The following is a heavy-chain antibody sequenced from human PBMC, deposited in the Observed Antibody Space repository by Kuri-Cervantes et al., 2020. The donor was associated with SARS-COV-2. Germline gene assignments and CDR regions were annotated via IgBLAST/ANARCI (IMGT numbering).Heavy chain of an antibody. CDR3: ARELMRFGELFGGHSFDY. CDR2: ISSVNNYV. D-gene: IGHD3-10*01. J-gene: IGHJ4*02. V-gene: IGHV3-21*01. CDR1: GFTFSSYN. Sequence: GESLKISCAASGFTFSSYNIHWVRQAPGKGLEWVSFISSVNNYVDYTDSVNGRFTISRDNAKNSLYLQMNSLRAEDTAVYYCARELMRFGELFGGHSFDYWGQGTLVTVSS.